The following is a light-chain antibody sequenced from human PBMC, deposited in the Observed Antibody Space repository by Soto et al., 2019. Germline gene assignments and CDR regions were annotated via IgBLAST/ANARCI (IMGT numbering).Light chain of an antibody. CDR2: KAS. Sequence: DIQMTQSPSTLSASVGDRVTITCRASQSISSWLAWYQQKPGKAPKLLIYKASSLHSGVPSRFSGSGSGTEFTLTISGLQPDDFATYYCQQYNSYSTFGQGTKVDI. CDR1: QSISSW. J-gene: IGKJ1*01. CDR3: QQYNSYST. V-gene: IGKV1-5*03.